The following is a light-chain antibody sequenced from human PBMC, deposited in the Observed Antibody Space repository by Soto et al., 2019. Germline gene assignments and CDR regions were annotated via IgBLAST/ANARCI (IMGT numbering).Light chain of an antibody. Sequence: EIVLTQSPATLSLSPGERATLSCRASQSVSSSYLAWYQQKPGQAPRLLIHAASTRASGVPARFSGSGSGTEFTLTISSLQSEDFAVYYCQQYSTWPPITFGPGTRLEIK. CDR2: AAS. J-gene: IGKJ5*01. V-gene: IGKV3-15*01. CDR3: QQYSTWPPIT. CDR1: QSVSSSY.